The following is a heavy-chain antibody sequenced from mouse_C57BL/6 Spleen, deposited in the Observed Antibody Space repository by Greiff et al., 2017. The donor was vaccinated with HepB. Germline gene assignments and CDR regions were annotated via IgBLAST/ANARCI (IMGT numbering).Heavy chain of an antibody. D-gene: IGHD1-1*01. V-gene: IGHV1-80*01. Sequence: VHLVESGAELVKPGASVKISCKASGYAFSSYWMNWVKQRPGKGLEWIGQIYPGDGDTNYNGKFKGKATLTADKSSSTAYMQLSSLTSEDSAVYFCAIYYYGSRIAMDYWGQGTSVTVSS. CDR3: AIYYYGSRIAMDY. CDR1: GYAFSSYW. J-gene: IGHJ4*01. CDR2: IYPGDGDT.